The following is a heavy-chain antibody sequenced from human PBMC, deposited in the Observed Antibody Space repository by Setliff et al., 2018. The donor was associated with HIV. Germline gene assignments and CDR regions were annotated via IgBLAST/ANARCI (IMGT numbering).Heavy chain of an antibody. V-gene: IGHV3-48*03. CDR1: GFTFSTYA. CDR3: TTLGGYRYGWDQWPKAFDI. Sequence: PGGSLRLSCAASGFTFSTYAMNWVRQAPGKGLEWISYISTSGTPIYYADSVKGRFTISRDNNSLSLQMNSLRADDTAVYYCTTLGGYRYGWDQWPKAFDIWGQGTVVTVSS. D-gene: IGHD5-18*01. CDR2: ISTSGTPI. J-gene: IGHJ3*02.